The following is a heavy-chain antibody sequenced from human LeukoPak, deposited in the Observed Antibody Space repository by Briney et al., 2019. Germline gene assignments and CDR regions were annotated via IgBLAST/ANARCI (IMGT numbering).Heavy chain of an antibody. CDR3: ARVVYYYDSSGYLPYPDY. CDR2: SSAYNGNT. V-gene: IGHV1-18*01. Sequence: ASVKVSCKASGYTVTSYGISWVRQAPGQGREWMGWSSAYNGNTNYAQKLQGRVTITTDTSTSTAYMEMRSLRSDDTAVYYCARVVYYYDSSGYLPYPDYWGQGTLVTVSS. J-gene: IGHJ4*02. D-gene: IGHD3-22*01. CDR1: GYTVTSYG.